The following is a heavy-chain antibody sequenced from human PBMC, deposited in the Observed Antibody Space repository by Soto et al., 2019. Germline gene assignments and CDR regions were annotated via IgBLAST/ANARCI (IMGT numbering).Heavy chain of an antibody. CDR3: ARGLRGTVVVSYFDY. V-gene: IGHV1-18*01. D-gene: IGHD3-22*01. Sequence: GASVKVACKASCYTFPSYGIIWVRQAPGQGLEWMGWISAYNGNTNYAQKLQGRVTMTTDTSTSTAYMELRSLRSDDTAVYYCARGLRGTVVVSYFDYWGQGTLVTVSS. CDR2: ISAYNGNT. J-gene: IGHJ4*02. CDR1: CYTFPSYG.